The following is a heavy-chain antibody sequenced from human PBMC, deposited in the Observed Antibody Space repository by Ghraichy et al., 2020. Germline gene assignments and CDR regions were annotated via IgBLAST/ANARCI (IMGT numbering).Heavy chain of an antibody. Sequence: GGSLRLSCAASGFTFSNYAISWVRQAPGKGLDWVSGISGGGSTTYYADSVKGRFTISRDNSKNTLYLQMNSLRAEDTAVYYCARYCSSTTCYTGSYYYMEGWGKGTTVTVSS. CDR3: ARYCSSTTCYTGSYYYMEG. V-gene: IGHV3-23*01. CDR1: GFTFSNYA. CDR2: ISGGGSTT. J-gene: IGHJ6*03. D-gene: IGHD2-2*01.